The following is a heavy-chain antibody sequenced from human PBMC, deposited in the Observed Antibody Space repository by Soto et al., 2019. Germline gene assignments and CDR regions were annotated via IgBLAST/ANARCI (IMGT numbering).Heavy chain of an antibody. J-gene: IGHJ4*02. V-gene: IGHV3-7*05. CDR3: ARDRESIAAAGWVF. D-gene: IGHD6-13*01. CDR1: GFTLSSYW. CDR2: IKQDGSEK. Sequence: EVQLVESGGGLVQPGGSLRLSCAASGFTLSSYWMSWVRQAPGKGLEWVANIKQDGSEKYYVDSVKGRFTISRDNAKNSLYLQMNSLRAEDTAVYYCARDRESIAAAGWVFWGQGTLVTVSS.